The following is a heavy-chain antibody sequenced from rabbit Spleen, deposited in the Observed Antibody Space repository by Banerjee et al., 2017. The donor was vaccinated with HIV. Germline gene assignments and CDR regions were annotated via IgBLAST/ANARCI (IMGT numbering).Heavy chain of an antibody. CDR1: GFSFSSSYH. Sequence: QSLEESGGDLVKPGASLTLTCTASGFSFSSSYHMCWVRQAPGKGLEWIGCIYAGYSGSTYYASWAKGRFTITRSTSLNTVTLKMTSLTAADTATYFCARGGNLGWNFGWWGSGTLVTVS. D-gene: IGHD7-1*01. CDR2: IYAGYSGST. CDR3: ARGGNLGWNFGW. V-gene: IGHV1S40*01. J-gene: IGHJ4*01.